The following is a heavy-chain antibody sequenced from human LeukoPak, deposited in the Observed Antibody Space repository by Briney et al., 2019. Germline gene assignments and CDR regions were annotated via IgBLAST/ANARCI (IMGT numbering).Heavy chain of an antibody. CDR3: ARAGSSSWFGDWFDP. CDR2: IYYSGRT. V-gene: IGHV4-59*01. CDR1: GGSISGYY. D-gene: IGHD6-13*01. Sequence: SETLSLTCTDSGGSISGYYWNWIRQPPGKGLEWIGYIYYSGRTNYNSSLKSRVTISVDMSKNQVSLKLRSVTAADTAVYYCARAGSSSWFGDWFDPWGQGMLVTVSS. J-gene: IGHJ5*02.